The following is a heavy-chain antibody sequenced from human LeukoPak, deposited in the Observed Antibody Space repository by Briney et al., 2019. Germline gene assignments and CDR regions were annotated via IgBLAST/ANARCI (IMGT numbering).Heavy chain of an antibody. CDR2: INNCGGST. CDR1: GFTFSSYG. CDR3: AKFRRRTAPEYFQH. Sequence: GGTLRLSCAASGFTFSSYGMGWVRQAPGKGLEWVSAINNCGGSTYYADSVKGRFTISRDNSKNTLYLQMNSLRAEDTAVYYCAKFRRRTAPEYFQHWGQGTLVTVSS. V-gene: IGHV3-23*01. J-gene: IGHJ1*01.